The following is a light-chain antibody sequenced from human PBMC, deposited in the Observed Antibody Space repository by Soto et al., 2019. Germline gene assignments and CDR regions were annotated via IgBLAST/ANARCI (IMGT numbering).Light chain of an antibody. CDR3: ASITRSSTSV. CDR2: DVT. V-gene: IGLV2-14*01. Sequence: QSVLSQPASVSGSPGQSITISCTGTSSDVGGYEYVSWYQHQPDKAPKLIIYDVTNRPSGVSTRFSGSKYGNTASLTISRIQTEDEADYYCASITRSSTSVFGTGTKVTVL. J-gene: IGLJ1*01. CDR1: SSDVGGYEY.